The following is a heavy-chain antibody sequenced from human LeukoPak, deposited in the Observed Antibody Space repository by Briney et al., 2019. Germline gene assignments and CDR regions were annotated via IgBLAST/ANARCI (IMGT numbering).Heavy chain of an antibody. CDR1: GFTLSSYA. V-gene: IGHV3-30*01. J-gene: IGHJ4*02. D-gene: IGHD2-15*01. CDR3: ARVVASGGSYYFDY. CDR2: ISYDGGNE. Sequence: GGSLRLSCAASGFTLSSYAVHLVRQAPGKGLEWVALISYDGGNEYYADSVKGRSTISRDNSKNTLYLQMNSLRAEDTAVYYCARVVASGGSYYFDYWGQGTLVTVSS.